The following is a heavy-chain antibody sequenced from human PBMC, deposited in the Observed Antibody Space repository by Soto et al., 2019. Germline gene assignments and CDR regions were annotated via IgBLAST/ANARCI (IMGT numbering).Heavy chain of an antibody. CDR3: ARAGVGTGYCSGGSCYIWFDP. CDR2: IIPIFGTA. Sequence: QVQLVQSGAEVKKPGSSVKVSCKVSGGAFSSYAISWVRQAPGQGLEWMGGIIPIFGTANYAQKFQGRVTITADESTSTAYMELSSLRSEDTAVYYCARAGVGTGYCSGGSCYIWFDPWGQVTLVTVSS. D-gene: IGHD2-15*01. CDR1: GGAFSSYA. V-gene: IGHV1-69*12. J-gene: IGHJ5*02.